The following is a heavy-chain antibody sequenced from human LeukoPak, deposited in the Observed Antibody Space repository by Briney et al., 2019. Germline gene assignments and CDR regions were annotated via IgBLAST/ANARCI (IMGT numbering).Heavy chain of an antibody. D-gene: IGHD1-7*01. CDR3: ARRRNLLITGTLPGAFDI. Sequence: GESLKISCKGSGYSFTSYWIGWVRQMPGKGLEWMGIIYPGDSDTRYSPSFQGQVTISADKSISTAYLQWSSLKASDTAMYYCARRRNLLITGTLPGAFDIWGQGTMVTVSS. CDR2: IYPGDSDT. CDR1: GYSFTSYW. V-gene: IGHV5-51*01. J-gene: IGHJ3*02.